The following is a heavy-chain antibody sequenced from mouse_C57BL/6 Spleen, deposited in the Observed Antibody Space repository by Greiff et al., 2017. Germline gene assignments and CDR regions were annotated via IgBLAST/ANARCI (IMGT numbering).Heavy chain of an antibody. J-gene: IGHJ3*01. CDR2: IWSGGST. CDR1: GFSLTSYG. Sequence: VQVVESGPGLVQPSQSLSITCTVSGFSLTSYGVHWVRQSPGKGLEWLGVIWSGGSTDYNAAFISRLSISKDNSKSQVFFKMNSLQADDTAIYYCARSRIYYSNYGGFAYWGQGTLVTVSA. D-gene: IGHD2-5*01. CDR3: ARSRIYYSNYGGFAY. V-gene: IGHV2-2*01.